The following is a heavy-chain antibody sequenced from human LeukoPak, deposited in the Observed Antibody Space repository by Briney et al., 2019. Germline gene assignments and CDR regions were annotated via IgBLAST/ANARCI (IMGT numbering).Heavy chain of an antibody. D-gene: IGHD2-2*01. Sequence: SETLSLTCAVSGDSISNYYWSWIRQPPGKGLEWIGYIYYSGSTNYNPSLKSRVTISVDTSKNQFSLKLSSVTAADTAVYYCARDRGYCSSTSCYAHYMDVWGKGTTVTVSS. CDR2: IYYSGST. J-gene: IGHJ6*03. CDR3: ARDRGYCSSTSCYAHYMDV. V-gene: IGHV4-59*01. CDR1: GDSISNYY.